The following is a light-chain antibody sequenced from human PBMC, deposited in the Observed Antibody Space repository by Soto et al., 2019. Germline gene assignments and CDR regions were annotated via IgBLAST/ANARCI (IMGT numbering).Light chain of an antibody. CDR3: QQSYSSPWT. V-gene: IGKV1-39*01. Sequence: DIQMTQSPSSLSASVGDRVTITFLASQTITSDLNWYQQKPGKAPKFLIFAASSLQSWVPSRFSGSGSGTDFTLTISSLQPEDFATYYCQQSYSSPWTFGQGTKVDIK. CDR2: AAS. CDR1: QTITSD. J-gene: IGKJ1*01.